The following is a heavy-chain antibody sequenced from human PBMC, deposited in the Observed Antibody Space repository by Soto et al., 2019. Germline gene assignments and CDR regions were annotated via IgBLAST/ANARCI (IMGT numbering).Heavy chain of an antibody. CDR3: ARDPVGEGWFDP. V-gene: IGHV1-8*01. Sequence: ASVKVSCKASGYTFTSYDINWVRQATGQGLEWMGWMNPNSGNTGYAQKFQGRVTMTRNTSISTAYMELSSLRSEDTAVYYCARDPVGEGWFDPWGQGTLVTVSS. J-gene: IGHJ5*02. CDR2: MNPNSGNT. CDR1: GYTFTSYD. D-gene: IGHD2-15*01.